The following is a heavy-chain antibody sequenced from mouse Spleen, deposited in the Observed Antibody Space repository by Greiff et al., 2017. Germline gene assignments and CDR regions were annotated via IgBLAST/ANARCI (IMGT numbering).Heavy chain of an antibody. D-gene: IGHD1-1*01. CDR2: ILPSIGRT. Sequence: QVQLQQSGSELRSPGSSVKLSCKDFDSEVFPIAYMSWVRQKPGHGFEWIGGILPSIGRTIYGEKFEDKATLDADTLSNTAYLELNSLTSEDSAIYYCARRITTVVDAYWYFDVWGAGTTVTVSS. CDR3: ARRITTVVDAYWYFDV. V-gene: IGHV15-2*01. J-gene: IGHJ1*01. CDR1: DSEVFPIAY.